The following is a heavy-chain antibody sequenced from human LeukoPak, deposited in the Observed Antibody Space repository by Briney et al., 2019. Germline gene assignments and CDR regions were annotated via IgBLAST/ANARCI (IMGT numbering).Heavy chain of an antibody. CDR2: IYSDGSA. Sequence: GGSLRLSCAASGFTVSSNYMSWVRQAPGKGLEWVSVIYSDGSAYYADSVKGRFTISRDNSKNTLSLQMNSMRAEDTAVYYCARVVGGYSYAFDYWGQGTLVTVSS. CDR3: ARVVGGYSYAFDY. D-gene: IGHD5-18*01. CDR1: GFTVSSNY. J-gene: IGHJ4*02. V-gene: IGHV3-66*01.